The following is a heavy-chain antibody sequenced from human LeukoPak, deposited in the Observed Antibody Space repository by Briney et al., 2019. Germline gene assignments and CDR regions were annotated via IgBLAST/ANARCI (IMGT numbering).Heavy chain of an antibody. Sequence: PGGSLRLSCAASGFTLSTYGMTWVRQAPGKGLEWVSSIRGSGDYTDYADSVRSRFTISRDNSKNALHLHMNSLSAEDTAVYFCGRDPNGDYVGAFEFWGQGTLVTVSS. V-gene: IGHV3-23*01. J-gene: IGHJ3*01. CDR1: GFTLSTYG. CDR2: IRGSGDYT. CDR3: GRDPNGDYVGAFEF. D-gene: IGHD4-17*01.